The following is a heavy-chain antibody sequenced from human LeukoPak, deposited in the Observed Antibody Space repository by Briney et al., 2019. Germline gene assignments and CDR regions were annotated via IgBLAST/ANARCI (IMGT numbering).Heavy chain of an antibody. CDR1: GFTFSSYS. CDR2: ISSSSSTI. V-gene: IGHV3-48*01. D-gene: IGHD2-8*01. J-gene: IGHJ4*02. Sequence: GGSLRLSCAASGFTFSSYSMNWDRQAPGKGLEWVSYISSSSSTIYNADSVKGRFIIYRDNAKNSLYLQMNSLRAEDTAVYYCARDSESLMVANGDYWGQGTLVTVSS. CDR3: ARDSESLMVANGDY.